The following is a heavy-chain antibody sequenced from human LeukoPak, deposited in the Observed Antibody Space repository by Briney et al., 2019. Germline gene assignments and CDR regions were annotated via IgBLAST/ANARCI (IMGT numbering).Heavy chain of an antibody. J-gene: IGHJ4*02. V-gene: IGHV4-4*07. D-gene: IGHD2-21*02. CDR3: ARDSHLPYCGGDCYPDH. CDR2: IYTSGST. Sequence: TSSETLSLTCTVSGGSISNYSWSWIRQPAGKGLEWIGRIYTSGSTNYNASLKSRVTMSVDTSKNQFSLKLSSVTAADTAVYYCARDSHLPYCGGDCYPDHWGQGTLVTVSS. CDR1: GGSISNYS.